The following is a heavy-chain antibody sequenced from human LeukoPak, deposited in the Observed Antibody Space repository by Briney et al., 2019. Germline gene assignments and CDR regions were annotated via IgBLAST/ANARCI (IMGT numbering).Heavy chain of an antibody. CDR1: GGSISSYY. D-gene: IGHD3-3*01. CDR2: IYYSGTT. J-gene: IGHJ4*02. V-gene: IGHV4-59*08. CDR3: ARRSGDFWSNYYHFDY. Sequence: SETLSLTCTVSGGSISSYYWSWIRQPPGKGLEWIGYIYYSGTTNYNPSLKSRVTISVDTSKNQFSLKLSSVTAADTAVYYCARRSGDFWSNYYHFDYWGQGILVTVSS.